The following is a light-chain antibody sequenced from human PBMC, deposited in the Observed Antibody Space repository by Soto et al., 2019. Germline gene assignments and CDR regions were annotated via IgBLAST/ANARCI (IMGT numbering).Light chain of an antibody. CDR1: QGISSY. Sequence: AIRMTQSPSSLSASTGYRVTITCRASQGISSYLAWYQQKPGKAPKLLIYASSALPRGVPSRFSGSGSGTKFTLTSASLQPDDFATYYYQQYETFSGTFGPGTKVDIK. CDR2: ASS. J-gene: IGKJ1*01. CDR3: QQYETFSGT. V-gene: IGKV1-8*01.